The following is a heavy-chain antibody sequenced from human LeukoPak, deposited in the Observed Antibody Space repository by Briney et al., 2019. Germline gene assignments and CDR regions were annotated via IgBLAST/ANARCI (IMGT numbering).Heavy chain of an antibody. Sequence: GGSLRLSCTSSGLTFATYAVSWFRQAPGKGLEWVAFIRSKTFGGTKEYAASVEGRFTISRDDSKSIAYLQMNSLKTEDTAVYYCTRYSGRTDYWGQGTLVTVSS. D-gene: IGHD5-18*01. CDR3: TRYSGRTDY. CDR1: GLTFATYA. V-gene: IGHV3-49*03. CDR2: IRSKTFGGTK. J-gene: IGHJ4*02.